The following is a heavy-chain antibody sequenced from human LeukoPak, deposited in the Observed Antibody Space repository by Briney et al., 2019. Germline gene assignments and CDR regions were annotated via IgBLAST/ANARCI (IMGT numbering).Heavy chain of an antibody. D-gene: IGHD2-2*01. V-gene: IGHV1-2*02. CDR2: INPNSGVT. CDR3: ARNPSQERYQAYYFDY. J-gene: IGHJ4*02. Sequence: ASVKVSCKASGYTFTGYYMHWVRQAPGQGLEWMGWINPNSGVTNYAQKFQGRVTMTRDTSISTAYMELSRLRSDDTAVYYCARNPSQERYQAYYFDYWGQGTLVTVSS. CDR1: GYTFTGYY.